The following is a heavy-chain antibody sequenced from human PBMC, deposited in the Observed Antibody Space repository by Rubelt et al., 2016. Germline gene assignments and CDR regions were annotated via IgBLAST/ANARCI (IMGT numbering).Heavy chain of an antibody. Sequence: QVQLVQSGAEVKKPGASVKVSCKASGYTFTSYAMHWVRQAPGQRLEWMGWINAGNGNTKYSQKVQGRVTITRDTSASTAYMELSSLRSEDTAVYYCARDLSSFPWNYGTLQHWGQGTLVTVSS. CDR1: GYTFTSYA. CDR2: INAGNGNT. V-gene: IGHV1-3*01. CDR3: ARDLSSFPWNYGTLQH. J-gene: IGHJ1*01. D-gene: IGHD1-7*01.